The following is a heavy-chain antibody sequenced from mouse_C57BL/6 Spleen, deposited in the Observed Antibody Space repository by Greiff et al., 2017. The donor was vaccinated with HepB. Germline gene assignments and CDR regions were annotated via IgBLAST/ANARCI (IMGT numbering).Heavy chain of an antibody. Sequence: QVHVKQPGAELVKPGASVKLSCKASGYTFTSYWMHWVKQRPGRGLEWIGRIDPNSGGTKYNEKFKSKATLTVDKPSSTAYMQLSSLTSEDSAVYYCARGATVVAHYYAMDYWGQGTSVTVSS. CDR2: IDPNSGGT. J-gene: IGHJ4*01. V-gene: IGHV1-72*01. CDR3: ARGATVVAHYYAMDY. D-gene: IGHD1-1*01. CDR1: GYTFTSYW.